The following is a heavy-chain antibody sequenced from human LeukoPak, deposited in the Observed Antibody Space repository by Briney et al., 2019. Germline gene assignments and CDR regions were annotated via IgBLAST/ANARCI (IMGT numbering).Heavy chain of an antibody. CDR1: GYSFTSYW. Sequence: GESLKISCKGSGYSFTSYWIGWVRQMPGKGLEWMGIIYPGDSDTRYSPSFQGQVTISADKSISTAYLQWSSLKASDTAMYYCARRVEGYCSGGSCKSWFDPWGQGTLVTVSS. J-gene: IGHJ5*02. CDR2: IYPGDSDT. V-gene: IGHV5-51*01. D-gene: IGHD2-15*01. CDR3: ARRVEGYCSGGSCKSWFDP.